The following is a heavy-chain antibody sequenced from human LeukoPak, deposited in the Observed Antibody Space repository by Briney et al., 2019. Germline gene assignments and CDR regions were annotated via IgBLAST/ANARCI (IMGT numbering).Heavy chain of an antibody. D-gene: IGHD2-21*02. CDR1: GGSISSGGYY. Sequence: SQTLSLTCTVSGGSISSGGYYWSWIRQHPGKGLEWLGYIYYSGSTYYNPSLKSRLTISVDTSKNQFSLKLSSVTAADTAVYYCARTYMTSARFDPWGQGTLVTVSS. CDR2: IYYSGST. J-gene: IGHJ5*02. CDR3: ARTYMTSARFDP. V-gene: IGHV4-31*03.